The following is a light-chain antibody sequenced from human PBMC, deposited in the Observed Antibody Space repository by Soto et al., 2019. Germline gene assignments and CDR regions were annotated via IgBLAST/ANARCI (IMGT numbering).Light chain of an antibody. V-gene: IGKV3-11*01. CDR2: DAS. J-gene: IGKJ5*01. CDR3: QQRSNWPPIT. Sequence: EIVMTQSPGTLSLSPGERATLSCRASQSVSRYLAWYQQKPGQTPRLLIYDASNRATGIPARFGGSGSGTDFTLTISSLEPEDFAVYYCQQRSNWPPITFGQGTRLEIK. CDR1: QSVSRY.